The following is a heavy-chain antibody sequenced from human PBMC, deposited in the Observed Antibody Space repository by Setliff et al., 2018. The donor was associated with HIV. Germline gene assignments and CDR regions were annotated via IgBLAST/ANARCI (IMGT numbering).Heavy chain of an antibody. CDR3: ARGSDCDTTTCGDYYYMDV. Sequence: SETLSLTGAVYGGSFSGYSWNWIRQPPGKGLEWIGEINYSGGTNYNPSLKSRVTISVDTSKNQLSLRLTSVTAADTAVYYCARGSDCDTTTCGDYYYMDVWGIGTTVTVSS. V-gene: IGHV4-34*01. CDR2: INYSGGT. CDR1: GGSFSGYS. D-gene: IGHD2-2*01. J-gene: IGHJ6*03.